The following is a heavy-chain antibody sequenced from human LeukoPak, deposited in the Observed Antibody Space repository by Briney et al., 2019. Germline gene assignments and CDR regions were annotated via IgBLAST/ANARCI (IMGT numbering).Heavy chain of an antibody. CDR3: AKDRGGYSSGWYPCFDY. Sequence: PGGSLRLSCAASGFTFSSYGMHWVRQAPGKGLEWVAVISYDGSNKYYADSVKGRFTISRDNSKNTLYLQMNSLRAEDTAVYYCAKDRGGYSSGWYPCFDYWGQGTLVTVSS. CDR1: GFTFSSYG. CDR2: ISYDGSNK. D-gene: IGHD6-19*01. V-gene: IGHV3-30*18. J-gene: IGHJ4*02.